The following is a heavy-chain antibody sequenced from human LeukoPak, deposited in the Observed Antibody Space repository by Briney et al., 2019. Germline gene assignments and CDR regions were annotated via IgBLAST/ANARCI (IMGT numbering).Heavy chain of an antibody. V-gene: IGHV1-69*13. D-gene: IGHD3-10*01. CDR2: TVPVFATT. J-gene: IGHJ4*02. CDR1: GVTLNNYA. Sequence: ASVKVSCKASGVTLNNYAISWVRQAPGQGLEWMGRTVPVFATTTYAQKFQARVMITADESTSTVHMELSSLTAEDTALYYCARPYGPGNYINLGLDFWGQGTLVTVS. CDR3: ARPYGPGNYINLGLDF.